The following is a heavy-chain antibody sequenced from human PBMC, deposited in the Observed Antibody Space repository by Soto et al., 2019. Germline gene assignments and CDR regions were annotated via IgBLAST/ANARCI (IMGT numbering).Heavy chain of an antibody. Sequence: GGSLRLSCAAPGFTFSSYAMSWVRQAPGKGLEWISAVSGSGGSTYYADSVKGRFTISRDNSKDTLYLQMNNLRAEDTAVYYCAKPPDYNWNDYWGQGTLVTVS. V-gene: IGHV3-23*01. J-gene: IGHJ4*02. CDR2: VSGSGGST. CDR3: AKPPDYNWNDY. CDR1: GFTFSSYA. D-gene: IGHD1-20*01.